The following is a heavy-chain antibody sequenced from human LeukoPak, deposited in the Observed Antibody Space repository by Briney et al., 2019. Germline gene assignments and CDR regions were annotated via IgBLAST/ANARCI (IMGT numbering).Heavy chain of an antibody. D-gene: IGHD3-9*01. J-gene: IGHJ4*02. Sequence: GGSLRLPCAASGFIFSTYEMSWVRRAPGKGLEWLSYISPSGDTKYYAASVKGRFTISRDNAKNSLYLQMNSLRAEDTAVYYCAPAYYDISTGYYNDYWGQGTLVTVSS. CDR1: GFIFSTYE. CDR3: APAYYDISTGYYNDY. CDR2: ISPSGDTK. V-gene: IGHV3-48*03.